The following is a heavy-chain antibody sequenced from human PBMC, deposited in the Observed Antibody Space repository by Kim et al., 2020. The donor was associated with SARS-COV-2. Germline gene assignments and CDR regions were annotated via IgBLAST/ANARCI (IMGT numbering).Heavy chain of an antibody. V-gene: IGHV4-4*08. CDR3: ARGYAFDI. J-gene: IGHJ3*02. CDR2: GST. Sequence: GSTNYNHHLKRRVTISVDKSENEFSLRLSSGTATDTAVYYCARGYAFDIWGQGTMVTVSS.